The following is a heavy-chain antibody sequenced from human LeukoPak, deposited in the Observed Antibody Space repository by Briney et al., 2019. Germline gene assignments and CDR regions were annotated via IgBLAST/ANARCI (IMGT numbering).Heavy chain of an antibody. J-gene: IGHJ4*02. Sequence: SETLSLTCTVSGGSISSGSYYCTWIRQPAGKGLEWIGRIYTSGTTDYNPSLKSRVTISVDRSKNQFSLKLSSVTAADTAVYYCASQHPSKHFDYWGQGTLVTVSS. D-gene: IGHD4-11*01. CDR3: ASQHPSKHFDY. V-gene: IGHV4-61*02. CDR2: IYTSGTT. CDR1: GGSISSGSYY.